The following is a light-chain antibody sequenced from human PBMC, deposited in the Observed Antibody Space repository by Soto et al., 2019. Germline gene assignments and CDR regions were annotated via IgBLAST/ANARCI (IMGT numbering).Light chain of an antibody. CDR3: SSYTSSSTRV. V-gene: IGLV2-14*01. Sequence: QSVLTQPASVSGSPGQSITISCTGTSSDVGGYNYVSWYQQHPGKAPKVMIYEVSNRPSGVSNRFSGSKSGNTASLTISGLQAEDEADYYCSSYTSSSTRVFXTGTKVTVL. J-gene: IGLJ1*01. CDR1: SSDVGGYNY. CDR2: EVS.